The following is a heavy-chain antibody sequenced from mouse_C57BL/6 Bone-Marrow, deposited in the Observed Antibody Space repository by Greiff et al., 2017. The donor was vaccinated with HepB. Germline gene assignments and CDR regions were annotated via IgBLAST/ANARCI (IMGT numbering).Heavy chain of an antibody. CDR2: ISNGGGST. Sequence: EVMLVESGGGLVQPGGSLKLSCAASGFTFSDYYMYWVRQTPEKRLEWVAYISNGGGSTYYPDTVKGRFTISRDTAKNTLYLQMSRLKSEDTAMYYCARAFSFDYWGQGTTLTVSS. J-gene: IGHJ2*01. V-gene: IGHV5-12*01. CDR3: ARAFSFDY. CDR1: GFTFSDYY.